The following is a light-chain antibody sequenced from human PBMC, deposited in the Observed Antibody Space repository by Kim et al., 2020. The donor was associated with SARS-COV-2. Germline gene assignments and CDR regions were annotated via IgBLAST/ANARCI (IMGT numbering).Light chain of an antibody. CDR3: QAWDSSNVI. CDR1: KLGNKY. V-gene: IGLV3-1*01. Sequence: VAPGETATITCSGDKLGNKYVCWYQQEPGQSPVLVIYQDSRRPSGIPERFSASNSGNTATLTISGTQAMDEADYYCQAWDSSNVIFGGGTQLTVL. J-gene: IGLJ2*01. CDR2: QDS.